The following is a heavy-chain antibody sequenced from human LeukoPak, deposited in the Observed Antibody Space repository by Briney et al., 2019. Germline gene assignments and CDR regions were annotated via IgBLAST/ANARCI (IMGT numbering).Heavy chain of an antibody. D-gene: IGHD6-13*01. CDR3: ARDQQQQLILSGY. CDR2: IIPIFGTA. CDR1: GGTFSSYA. Sequence: GASVKVSRKASGGTFSSYAISWVRQAPGQGLEWMGGIIPIFGTANYAQKFQGRVTMTRDTSTSTVYMELSSLRSEDTAVYYCARDQQQQLILSGYWGQGTLVTVSS. J-gene: IGHJ4*02. V-gene: IGHV1-69*05.